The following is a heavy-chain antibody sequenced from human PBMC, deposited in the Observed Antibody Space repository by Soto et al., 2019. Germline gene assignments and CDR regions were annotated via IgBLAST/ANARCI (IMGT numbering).Heavy chain of an antibody. D-gene: IGHD6-6*01. V-gene: IGHV4-39*01. CDR1: GGSVSSSDYY. Sequence: QPQLQESGPGLIKPSETLSVTCSVSGGSVSSSDYYWAWIRQSPGKGLEWIGSIYSSGSSYYNPSLESRLTISGDTSKNQFSLEVTSVIAADTAMYYCARHWLYSSSSNPWYFDLWGRGTLVTVSS. J-gene: IGHJ2*01. CDR3: ARHWLYSSSSNPWYFDL. CDR2: IYSSGSS.